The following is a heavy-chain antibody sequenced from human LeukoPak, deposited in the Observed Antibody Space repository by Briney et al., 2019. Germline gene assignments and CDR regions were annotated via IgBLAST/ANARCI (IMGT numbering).Heavy chain of an antibody. CDR2: ISGSGGST. V-gene: IGHV3-23*01. Sequence: PGGSLRLSCAASGFTFSSYAMSWVRQAPGKGLEWVSAISGSGGSTYYADSVKGRFTISRDSSKNTLYLQMNSLRAEDTAVYYCAKDQDIVVVPAAIPVYYFDYWGQGTLVTVSS. CDR3: AKDQDIVVVPAAIPVYYFDY. CDR1: GFTFSSYA. J-gene: IGHJ4*02. D-gene: IGHD2-2*01.